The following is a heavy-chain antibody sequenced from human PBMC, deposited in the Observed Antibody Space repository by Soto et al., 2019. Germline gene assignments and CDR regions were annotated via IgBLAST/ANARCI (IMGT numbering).Heavy chain of an antibody. CDR1: GYTFTSYG. D-gene: IGHD6-13*01. J-gene: IGHJ6*03. V-gene: IGHV1-18*01. CDR2: ISAYNGNT. Sequence: ASVKVSCKASGYTFTSYGISWVRQAPGQGLEWMGWISAYNGNTNYAQKLQGRVTMTTDTSTSTAYMELRSLRSDDTVVYYCAREQEYSSSLFYYYYYYMDVWGKGTTVTVSS. CDR3: AREQEYSSSLFYYYYYYMDV.